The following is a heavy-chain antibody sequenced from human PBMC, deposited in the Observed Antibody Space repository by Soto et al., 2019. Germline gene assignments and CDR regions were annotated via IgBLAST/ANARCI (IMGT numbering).Heavy chain of an antibody. CDR3: TRWGTTGGLDV. V-gene: IGHV3-33*05. CDR2: TSYDGSNN. CDR1: GFTFRSYV. Sequence: QVQLVESGGGVVQPGTSLRLSCVGSGFTFRSYVIHWVRQAPGKGLEWGALTSYDGSNNFYGDSVKGRFPIYRDNSRNTVELQRDSLRLEDTALYYCTRWGTTGGLDVWGQGTLVSVSS. D-gene: IGHD3-16*01. J-gene: IGHJ4*02.